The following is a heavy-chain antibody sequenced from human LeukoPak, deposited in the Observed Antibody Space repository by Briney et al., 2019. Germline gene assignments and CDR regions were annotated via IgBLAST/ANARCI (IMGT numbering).Heavy chain of an antibody. V-gene: IGHV3-73*01. Sequence: GGSLRLSCADSGFTFSGSAMHWVRQASGKGLEWVGRIRSKANSYATAYAASVKGRFTISRDDSKNTAYLQMNSLKTEDTAVYYCTRLSRNYYYYMDVWGKGTTVTVSS. CDR2: IRSKANSYAT. CDR3: TRLSRNYYYYMDV. CDR1: GFTFSGSA. J-gene: IGHJ6*03.